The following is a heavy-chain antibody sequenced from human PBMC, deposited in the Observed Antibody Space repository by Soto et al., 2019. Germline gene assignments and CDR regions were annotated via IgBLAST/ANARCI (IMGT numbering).Heavy chain of an antibody. CDR1: GFTFSSYE. CDR2: ISSSGSTI. D-gene: IGHD3-3*01. J-gene: IGHJ6*02. V-gene: IGHV3-48*03. CDR3: ASSTIPYGMDV. Sequence: EVQLVESGGGLVQPGGSLRLSCAASGFTFSSYEMNWVRKAPGKGLGWVSYISSSGSTIYYADSVKGRFTISRDNAKNSLDLQMNSLRAEDTAVYYCASSTIPYGMDVWGQGTTVTVSS.